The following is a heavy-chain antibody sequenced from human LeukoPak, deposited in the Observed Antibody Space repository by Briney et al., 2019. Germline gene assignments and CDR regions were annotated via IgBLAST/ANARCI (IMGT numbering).Heavy chain of an antibody. CDR1: GFTFSSYG. V-gene: IGHV3-30*02. J-gene: IGHJ4*02. CDR2: IRYYGSNK. Sequence: GGSLRLSCAASGFTFSSYGMHWVRQAPGKSLEGVAFIRYYGSNKYYADSVKGRFTISRDNSKNTLYLQMNSLRAEDTAVYYCAKDLPDYYGSGSPPDYWGQGTLVTVSS. CDR3: AKDLPDYYGSGSPPDY. D-gene: IGHD3-10*01.